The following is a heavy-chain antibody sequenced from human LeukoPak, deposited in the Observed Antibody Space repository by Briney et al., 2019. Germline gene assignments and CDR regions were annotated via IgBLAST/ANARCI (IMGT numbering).Heavy chain of an antibody. D-gene: IGHD3-10*01. J-gene: IGHJ4*02. CDR1: GFTFSDYY. V-gene: IGHV3-11*04. CDR2: ISNSGTII. Sequence: GGSLRLSCAASGFTFSDYYMGWIRQAPGKGLEWVSYISNSGTIIYYADSVKGRFTISRDNAKNSLSLQMNSLRVEDTAVYYCARAAKFEFYFDYWGQGTLVTVSS. CDR3: ARAAKFEFYFDY.